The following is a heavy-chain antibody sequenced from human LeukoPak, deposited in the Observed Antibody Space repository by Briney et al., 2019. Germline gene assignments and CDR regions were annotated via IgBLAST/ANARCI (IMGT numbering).Heavy chain of an antibody. CDR3: VNGGVAVARY. J-gene: IGHJ4*02. CDR1: GFTFSSYA. Sequence: GGSLRLSCAASGFTFSSYAMSWVRQAPGKGLEYVSAISGTGGSTYYADSVKGRFTISRDNSKNTLFLQMSRLRPEDRAVYYCVNGGVAVARYWGQGPLVTVSS. D-gene: IGHD6-19*01. CDR2: ISGTGGST. V-gene: IGHV3-64D*09.